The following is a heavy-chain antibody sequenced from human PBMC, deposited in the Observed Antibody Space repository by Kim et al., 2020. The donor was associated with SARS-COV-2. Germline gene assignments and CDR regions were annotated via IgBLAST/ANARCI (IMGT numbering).Heavy chain of an antibody. V-gene: IGHV4-59*01. CDR2: IYYSGST. D-gene: IGHD3-16*02. CDR1: GGSISSYY. CDR3: ARGDTYDYVWGRYRYHAFDI. J-gene: IGHJ3*02. Sequence: SETLSLTCTVSGGSISSYYWSWIRQPPGKGLEWIGYIYYSGSTNYNPSLKSRVTISVDTSKNQFSLKLSSVTAADTAGYYCARGDTYDYVWGRYRYHAFDIWGQGTMVTVSS.